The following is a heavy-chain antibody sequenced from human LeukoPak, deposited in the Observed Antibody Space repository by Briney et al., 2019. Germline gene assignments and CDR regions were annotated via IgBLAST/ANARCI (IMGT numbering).Heavy chain of an antibody. V-gene: IGHV3-23*01. CDR3: AEWDTAMAYFDY. Sequence: GGSLGLSCAASGFTFSSYAMSWVRQAPGKGLEWVSAISGSGVSTYYADSVKGRFTISRDNSKNTLYLQMNSLRAEDTAVYYCAEWDTAMAYFDYWGQGTLVTVSS. CDR2: ISGSGVST. CDR1: GFTFSSYA. D-gene: IGHD5-18*01. J-gene: IGHJ4*02.